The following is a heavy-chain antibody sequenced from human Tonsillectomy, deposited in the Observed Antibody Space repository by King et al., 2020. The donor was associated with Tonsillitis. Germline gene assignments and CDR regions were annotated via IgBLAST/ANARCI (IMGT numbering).Heavy chain of an antibody. CDR1: GFTVSSNY. CDR2: IYSGGST. Sequence: VQLVESGGGLIQPGGSLRLSCAASGFTVSSNYMSWVRQAPGKGLEWVSVIYSGGSTYYADSVKGRFTISRDNSKNTLYLQMNSLRAEDTAVYYCAREGNAPYYYSMDVWGKGTTVTVSS. J-gene: IGHJ6*03. D-gene: IGHD4-23*01. CDR3: AREGNAPYYYSMDV. V-gene: IGHV3-53*01.